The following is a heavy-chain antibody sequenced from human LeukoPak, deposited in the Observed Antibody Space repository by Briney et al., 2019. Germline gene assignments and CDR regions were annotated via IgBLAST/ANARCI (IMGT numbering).Heavy chain of an antibody. Sequence: GGSLRLSCAASGFTVSSYYMSWVRQAPGKGLEWVSVISVIGTGTYYADSVKGRFTISRDNSKNTLYLQVNSLRAEDTAVYYCAKGKVTINYWGQGTLVTVSS. J-gene: IGHJ4*02. CDR3: AKGKVTINY. V-gene: IGHV3-23*01. D-gene: IGHD4-17*01. CDR1: GFTVSSYY. CDR2: ISVIGTGT.